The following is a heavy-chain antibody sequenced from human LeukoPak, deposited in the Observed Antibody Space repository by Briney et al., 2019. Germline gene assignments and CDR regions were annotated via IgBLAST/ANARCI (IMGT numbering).Heavy chain of an antibody. CDR2: ISSSSSYI. CDR1: GFTFSSYS. V-gene: IGHV3-21*04. CDR3: AKRPIAANWDYFDY. J-gene: IGHJ4*02. Sequence: GGSLRLSCAASGFTFSSYSMNWVRQAPGKGLEWVSSISSSSSYIYYADSVKGRFTISRDNSKNTLYLQMNSLRAEDTAVYYCAKRPIAANWDYFDYWGQGTLVTVSS. D-gene: IGHD6-13*01.